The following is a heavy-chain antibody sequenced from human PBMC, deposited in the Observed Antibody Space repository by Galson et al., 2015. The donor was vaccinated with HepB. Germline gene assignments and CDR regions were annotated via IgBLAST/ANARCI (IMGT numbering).Heavy chain of an antibody. Sequence: SLRLSCAASGFTFSGSAIHWVRQASGKGLEWIGRIRSQANSYATGYAASVKGRFTISRDDSKNTAYLQMNSLKAEDTAVYYCTRRGDSGWYGKEDYWGQGTLVTVPS. J-gene: IGHJ4*02. CDR1: GFTFSGSA. D-gene: IGHD6-19*01. CDR2: IRSQANSYAT. CDR3: TRRGDSGWYGKEDY. V-gene: IGHV3-73*01.